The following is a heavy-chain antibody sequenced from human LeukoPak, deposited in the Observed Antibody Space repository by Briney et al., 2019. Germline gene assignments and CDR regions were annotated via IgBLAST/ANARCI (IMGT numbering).Heavy chain of an antibody. CDR2: IYHSGST. CDR3: ARGRITMVRGVIFRRYYFDY. CDR1: GGSISSSNW. D-gene: IGHD3-10*01. J-gene: IGHJ4*02. Sequence: SETLSLTCAVSGGSISSSNWWSWVRQPPGKGLEWIGEIYHSGSTNYNPSLKSRVTISVDKSKNQFSLKLSSVTAADTAVYYCARGRITMVRGVIFRRYYFDYWGQGTLVTVSS. V-gene: IGHV4-4*02.